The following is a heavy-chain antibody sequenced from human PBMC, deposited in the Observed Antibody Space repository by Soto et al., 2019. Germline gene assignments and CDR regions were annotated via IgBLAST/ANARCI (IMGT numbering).Heavy chain of an antibody. CDR1: GFTVSGNY. Sequence: PGGSLRLSCAASGFTVSGNYMSWVRQAPGTGLEGVSFLDSGGSAFYPDSVKGRFTVSRDDSKKTVYLQMDSLRDEDTGVYYCARGETPYFDYWGQGTLVTVSS. J-gene: IGHJ4*02. V-gene: IGHV3-53*05. CDR3: ARGETPYFDY. CDR2: LDSGGSA.